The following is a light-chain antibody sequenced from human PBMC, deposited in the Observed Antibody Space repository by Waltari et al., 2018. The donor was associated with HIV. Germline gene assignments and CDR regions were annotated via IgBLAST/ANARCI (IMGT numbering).Light chain of an antibody. J-gene: IGLJ2*01. CDR2: DSN. V-gene: IGLV3-21*02. CDR3: QVWDSSSDHVV. CDR1: NIGSEA. Sequence: SFVLTQPPSVSEAPGQTARVTCGGSNIGSEAVHWYQQKPGQAPVLVIYDSNDRPSGIPERFSGSNSGNTATLTISRVGAGDEADYYCQVWDSSSDHVVFGGGTKLTVL.